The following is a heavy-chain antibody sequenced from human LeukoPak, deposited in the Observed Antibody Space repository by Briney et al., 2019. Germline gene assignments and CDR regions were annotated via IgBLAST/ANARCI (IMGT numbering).Heavy chain of an antibody. J-gene: IGHJ3*02. Sequence: RGSLRLSCAASGFTFSSYWMNWVRHAPGKGLEGVANIHEDGSDIDYVGSVKGRFTVSRVNAKNSLYLQMNSLRAEDTAVYYCARILRLHTPRAFDIWGQGTMVTVSS. CDR1: GFTFSSYW. V-gene: IGHV3-7*05. CDR3: ARILRLHTPRAFDI. D-gene: IGHD5-24*01. CDR2: IHEDGSDI.